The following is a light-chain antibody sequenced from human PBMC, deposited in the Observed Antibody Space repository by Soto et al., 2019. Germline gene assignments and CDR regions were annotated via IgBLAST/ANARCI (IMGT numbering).Light chain of an antibody. J-gene: IGKJ2*01. CDR2: GDS. CDR1: QSVSYN. V-gene: IGKV3-15*01. CDR3: HQYNHWPPLYS. Sequence: EVVLTQSPVTLSMSPGERATLSCRASQSVSYNLAWYQQKPGQTPRLLLYGDSTRATGVPARFSGSGSGTEFTLTIAGLQSEDIAIYYCHQYNHWPPLYSFGQGTRLEIK.